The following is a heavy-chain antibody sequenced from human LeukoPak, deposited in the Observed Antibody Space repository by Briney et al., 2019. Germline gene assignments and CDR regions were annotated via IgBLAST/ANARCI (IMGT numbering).Heavy chain of an antibody. J-gene: IGHJ4*02. Sequence: PGGSLRLSCAVSGFSFNTYWMTWVRQAPGKGLEWVANIKQDGSEKYYVDSVKGRFTISRDNAINSLYLQMNSLRAEDTAVYYCARHPYGVLDYWGQGTLVTVSS. CDR3: ARHPYGVLDY. D-gene: IGHD4-17*01. V-gene: IGHV3-7*01. CDR2: IKQDGSEK. CDR1: GFSFNTYW.